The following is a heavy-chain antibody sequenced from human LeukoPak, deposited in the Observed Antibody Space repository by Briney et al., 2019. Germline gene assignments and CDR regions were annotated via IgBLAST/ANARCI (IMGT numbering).Heavy chain of an antibody. CDR3: ARRASGSYRYPNFDP. D-gene: IGHD1-26*01. Sequence: SETLSLTCTVSGGSIISSSYYWGWIRQPPGKGLEWIGSIYYSGSTYYNPSLKSRVTISVDTSKNQFSLRLSSVTAADTAVYYCARRASGSYRYPNFDPWGQGTLVTVSS. CDR1: GGSIISSSYY. CDR2: IYYSGST. J-gene: IGHJ5*02. V-gene: IGHV4-39*01.